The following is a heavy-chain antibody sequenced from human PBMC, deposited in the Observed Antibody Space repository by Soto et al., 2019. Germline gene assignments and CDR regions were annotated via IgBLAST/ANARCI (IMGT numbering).Heavy chain of an antibody. CDR2: IYYSGST. CDR1: GGSISSGGYY. D-gene: IGHD6-25*01. V-gene: IGHV4-31*03. CDR3: ASPSGFADYGMDV. J-gene: IGHJ6*02. Sequence: SETLSLTCTVSGGSISSGGYYWSWIRQHPGKGLEWIGYIYYSGSTYYNPSLKSRVTISVDTSKNQFSLKLSSVTAADTAVYYCASPSGFADYGMDVWGQGTTVTVSS.